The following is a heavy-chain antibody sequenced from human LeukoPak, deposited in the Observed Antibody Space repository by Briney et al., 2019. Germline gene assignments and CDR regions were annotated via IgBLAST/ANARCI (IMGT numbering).Heavy chain of an antibody. V-gene: IGHV3-33*06. J-gene: IGHJ4*02. CDR3: AKVQFNWGPIDY. CDR1: GFTFSSYG. CDR2: IWYDGSNK. Sequence: PGGSLRLSCAASGFTFSSYGMHWVRQAPGKGLEWVAVIWYDGSNKYYADSVRGRFTVSRDNSKNTLYLQMNSLRVEDTATYFCAKVQFNWGPIDYWGQGTPVIVSS. D-gene: IGHD7-27*01.